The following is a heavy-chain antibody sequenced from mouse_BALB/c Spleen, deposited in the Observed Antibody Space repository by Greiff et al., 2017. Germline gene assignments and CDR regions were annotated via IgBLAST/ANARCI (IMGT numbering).Heavy chain of an antibody. CDR1: GYTFTDYN. D-gene: IGHD2-4*01. CDR2: IYPYNGGT. V-gene: IGHV1S29*02. J-gene: IGHJ2*01. Sequence: EVQLQESGPELVKPGASVKISCKASGYTFTDYNMHWVKQSHGKSLEWIGYIYPYNGGTGYNQKFKSKATLTVDNSSSTAYMELRSLTSEDSAVYYCARCDYDESLDYWGQGTTLTVSS. CDR3: ARCDYDESLDY.